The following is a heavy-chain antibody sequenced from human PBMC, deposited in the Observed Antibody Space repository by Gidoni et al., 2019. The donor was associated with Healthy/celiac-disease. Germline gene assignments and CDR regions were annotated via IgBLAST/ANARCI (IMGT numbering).Heavy chain of an antibody. CDR2: ISYDGSNK. V-gene: IGHV3-30*18. CDR3: AKGEVLRYFDWLPLKGSKGGFDY. CDR1: GFTFSSYG. Sequence: QVQLVESGGGVVQPGRSLRLSCAASGFTFSSYGMHWVRQAPGKGLAWVAVISYDGSNKYYADSVKGRFTISRDNSKNTLYLQMNSLRAEDTAVYYCAKGEVLRYFDWLPLKGSKGGFDYWGQGTLVTVSS. D-gene: IGHD3-9*01. J-gene: IGHJ4*02.